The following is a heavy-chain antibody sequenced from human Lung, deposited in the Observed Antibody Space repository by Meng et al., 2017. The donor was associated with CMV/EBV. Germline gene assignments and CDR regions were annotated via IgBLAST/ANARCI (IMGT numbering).Heavy chain of an antibody. CDR3: AKDPGGAAIRFWFDP. CDR2: INSDGSST. V-gene: IGHV3-74*01. J-gene: IGHJ5*02. D-gene: IGHD2-2*02. CDR1: GFTFSSYW. Sequence: ESLKISXAASGFTFSSYWMHWVRQAPGKGLVWVSRINSDGSSTSYADSVKGRFTISRDNSKNTLYLQMNSLRAEDTAVYYCAKDPGGAAIRFWFDPWGQRTLVTVSS.